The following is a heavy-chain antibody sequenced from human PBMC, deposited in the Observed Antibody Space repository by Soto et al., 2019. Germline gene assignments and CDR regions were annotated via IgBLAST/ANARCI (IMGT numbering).Heavy chain of an antibody. D-gene: IGHD2-21*02. J-gene: IGHJ4*02. CDR1: GFTFSSYA. V-gene: IGHV3-30-3*01. CDR2: ISYDGSNK. Sequence: GGSLRLSCAASGFTFSSYAMHWVRQAPGKGLEWVAVISYDGSNKYYADSVKGRFTISRDNSKNTLYLQMNSLRAEDTAVYYWASDFFFQVVTAIDYWGQGTLVPVSS. CDR3: ASDFFFQVVTAIDY.